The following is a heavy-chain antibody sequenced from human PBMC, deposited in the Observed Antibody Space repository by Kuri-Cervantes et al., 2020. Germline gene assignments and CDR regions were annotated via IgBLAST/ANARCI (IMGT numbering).Heavy chain of an antibody. CDR2: ISWNSGSI. CDR1: GFTFSSYS. V-gene: IGHV3-9*01. J-gene: IGHJ6*03. Sequence: GGSLRLSCAASGFTFSSYSMNWVRQAPGKGLEWVSGISWNSGSIGYADSVKGRFTISRDNAKNSLYLQMNSLRAEDTALYYCAKAAYYYYMDVWGKGTTVTVSS. D-gene: IGHD2-15*01. CDR3: AKAAYYYYMDV.